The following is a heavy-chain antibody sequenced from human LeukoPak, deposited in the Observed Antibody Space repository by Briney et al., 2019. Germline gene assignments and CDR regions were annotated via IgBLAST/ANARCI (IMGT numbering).Heavy chain of an antibody. CDR3: AELGITMIRGV. J-gene: IGHJ6*04. Sequence: PGGSLRLSCVASGFTFSSYEMNWVRQAPGKGLEWVSYISSSGSTIYYADSVKGRFTISRENAKNSLYLQMNSLRAEDTAVYYCAELGITMIRGVWGKGTTVTISS. D-gene: IGHD3-22*01. CDR2: ISSSGSTI. CDR1: GFTFSSYE. V-gene: IGHV3-48*03.